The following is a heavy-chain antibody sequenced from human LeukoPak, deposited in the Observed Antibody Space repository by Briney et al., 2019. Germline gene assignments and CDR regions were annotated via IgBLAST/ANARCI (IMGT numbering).Heavy chain of an antibody. Sequence: GGSLRLSCAASGFTFSSYAMTWVRQAPGKGLEWVSTISGSGGSTYYADSVKGRFTISRDNAKNSLYLQMNSLRAEDTAVYYCARHVVAVGFDYWGQGTLVTVSS. CDR3: ARHVVAVGFDY. V-gene: IGHV3-23*01. D-gene: IGHD3-22*01. CDR1: GFTFSSYA. CDR2: ISGSGGST. J-gene: IGHJ4*02.